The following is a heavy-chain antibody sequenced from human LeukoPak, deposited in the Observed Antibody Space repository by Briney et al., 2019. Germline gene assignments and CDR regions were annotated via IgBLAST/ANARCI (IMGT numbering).Heavy chain of an antibody. Sequence: GKSLRLSCAASGFIFSTYGMHWVRQAPGKGLEWVAVMWYDGRNQNYADSVKGRFTISKDNSKNTPYLQMNNLRVDDTGVYYCAREYPYYFDYWGQGTLVTVSS. CDR3: AREYPYYFDY. J-gene: IGHJ4*02. CDR1: GFIFSTYG. CDR2: MWYDGRNQ. V-gene: IGHV3-33*01.